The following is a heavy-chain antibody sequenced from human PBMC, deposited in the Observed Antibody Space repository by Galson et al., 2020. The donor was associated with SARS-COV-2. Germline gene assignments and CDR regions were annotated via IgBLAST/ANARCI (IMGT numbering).Heavy chain of an antibody. CDR2: ISYDGSNK. CDR3: ARGLRSYYYFTT. J-gene: IGHJ4*02. V-gene: IGHV3-30*04. Sequence: GESLKISCAASGFTFSSYAMHWVRQAPGKGLEWVAVISYDGSNKYYADSVKGRFTISRDNSKNTLYLQMNSLRAEDTAVYYCARGLRSYYYFTTGAREPWSPSPQ. CDR1: GFTFSSYA. D-gene: IGHD1-26*01.